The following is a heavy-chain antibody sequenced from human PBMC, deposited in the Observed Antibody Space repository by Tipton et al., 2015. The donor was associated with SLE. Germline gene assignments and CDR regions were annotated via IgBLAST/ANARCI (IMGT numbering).Heavy chain of an antibody. CDR1: GYSISSGYY. CDR3: ARDYSPEAYFDY. CDR2: IYHSGST. J-gene: IGHJ4*02. V-gene: IGHV4-38-2*02. Sequence: TLSLTCTVSGYSISSGYYWGWIRQPPGKGLEWIGSIYHSGSTYYNPSLKSRVTISVDTSKNQFSLKLSSVTAADTAVYYCARDYSPEAYFDYWGQGTLVIVSS. D-gene: IGHD6-13*01.